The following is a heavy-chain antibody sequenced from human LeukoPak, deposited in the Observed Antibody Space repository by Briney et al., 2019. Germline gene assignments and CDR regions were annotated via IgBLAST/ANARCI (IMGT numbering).Heavy chain of an antibody. Sequence: GGSLRLSCAASGFTVSSNYMSWVRQAPGKGLEWVSVIYSGGSTYYADSVKGRFTISRDNSKNTLYLQMNSLRAEDTAVYYCARGRMATIDYYYGMDVWGQGTTVTVSS. CDR1: GFTVSSNY. V-gene: IGHV3-66*02. CDR3: ARGRMATIDYYYGMDV. CDR2: IYSGGST. D-gene: IGHD5-24*01. J-gene: IGHJ6*02.